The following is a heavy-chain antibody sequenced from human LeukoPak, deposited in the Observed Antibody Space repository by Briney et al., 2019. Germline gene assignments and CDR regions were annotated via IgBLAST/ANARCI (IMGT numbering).Heavy chain of an antibody. Sequence: SETLSLTCTVSGGSISTYYWTWIRQPPGKGLEWIGYINFNGRTDYKPSLKSRVTISLDTSKNQFSLKLSSVTAADTAVYYCAKWGYYFDSSAYVAPTDDSWGQGTLVTVSS. V-gene: IGHV4-59*01. J-gene: IGHJ4*02. D-gene: IGHD3-22*01. CDR2: INFNGRT. CDR1: GGSISTYY. CDR3: AKWGYYFDSSAYVAPTDDS.